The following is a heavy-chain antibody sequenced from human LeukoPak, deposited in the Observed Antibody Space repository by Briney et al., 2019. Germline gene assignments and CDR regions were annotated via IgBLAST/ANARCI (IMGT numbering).Heavy chain of an antibody. CDR1: GGSISNYY. D-gene: IGHD5-24*01. CDR2: IYTTGST. J-gene: IGHJ3*02. Sequence: SETLSLTCTVSGGSISNYYWSWIRQPAGKGLEWIGHIYTTGSTNYNPSLKSRVTISVDTSKNQFSLKLSSVTAADTAVYYCARWLQWGGAFDIWGQGTMVTVSS. CDR3: ARWLQWGGAFDI. V-gene: IGHV4-4*07.